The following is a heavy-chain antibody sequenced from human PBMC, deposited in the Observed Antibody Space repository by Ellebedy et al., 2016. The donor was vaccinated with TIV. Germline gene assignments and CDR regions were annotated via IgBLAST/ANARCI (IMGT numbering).Heavy chain of an antibody. CDR1: GGSISSSSYY. V-gene: IGHV4-39*01. J-gene: IGHJ4*02. D-gene: IGHD5-18*01. CDR2: IYYSGST. CDR3: ARLEGSGYSYGIDY. Sequence: SETLSLTCTVSGGSISSSSYYWGWIRQPPGKGLEWIGSIYYSGSTYYNPSLKSRVTISVDTSKNQFSLKLSSVTAADTAVYYCARLEGSGYSYGIDYWGQGTLVTVSS.